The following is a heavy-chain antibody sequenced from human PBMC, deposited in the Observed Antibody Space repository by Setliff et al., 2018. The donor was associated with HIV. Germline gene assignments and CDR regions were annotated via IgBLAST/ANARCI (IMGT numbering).Heavy chain of an antibody. V-gene: IGHV3-7*03. Sequence: PGGSLRLSCAASGFSVSSPYMSWVRQGPGKGLEWVANIKQDGSEKYYVDSVKGRFTISRDNGKNSLYLQMNSLRAEDTAVYYCASSGYNYGGYYMDVWGKGTTVTVSS. CDR3: ASSGYNYGGYYMDV. D-gene: IGHD5-18*01. CDR1: GFSVSSPY. J-gene: IGHJ6*03. CDR2: IKQDGSEK.